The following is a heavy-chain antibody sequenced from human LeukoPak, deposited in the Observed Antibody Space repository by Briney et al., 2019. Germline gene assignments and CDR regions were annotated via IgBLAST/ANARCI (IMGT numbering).Heavy chain of an antibody. CDR1: GNTLTELS. J-gene: IGHJ6*02. CDR3: ATFIPRPNEYGDYLYYYYGMDV. D-gene: IGHD4-17*01. Sequence: ASVKVSCKVSGNTLTELSMHWVRQAPGKGLEWMGGVDPRDGDTFYAQKLQGRVTMTEDTSTDTAYLELSSLRSEDTAIYYCATFIPRPNEYGDYLYYYYGMDVWGQGTTVTVSS. CDR2: VDPRDGDT. V-gene: IGHV1-24*01.